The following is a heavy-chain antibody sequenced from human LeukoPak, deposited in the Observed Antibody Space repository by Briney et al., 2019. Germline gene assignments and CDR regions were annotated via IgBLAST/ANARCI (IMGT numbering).Heavy chain of an antibody. CDR1: GDSISYFY. Sequence: SETLSLTCSVSGDSISYFYWSWIRQAAGKGLEWIGRFSSSGTTDYNASLKSRVTMSVDTSKNQLSLKVISVTAADTAVYYCARGKGTYSGSYSDWFGPWGQGTLVTVSS. CDR3: ARGKGTYSGSYSDWFGP. V-gene: IGHV4-4*07. CDR2: FSSSGTT. J-gene: IGHJ5*02. D-gene: IGHD1-26*01.